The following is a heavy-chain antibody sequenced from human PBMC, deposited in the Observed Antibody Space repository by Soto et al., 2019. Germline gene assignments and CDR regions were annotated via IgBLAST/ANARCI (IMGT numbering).Heavy chain of an antibody. V-gene: IGHV3-74*01. CDR1: GFTFSTFW. CDR3: ARDQDTYGSGTYNV. D-gene: IGHD3-10*01. CDR2: INSDGTRT. J-gene: IGHJ4*02. Sequence: EVQLVESGGGLVQPGGSLRLSCAASGFTFSTFWMHWVRQAPGKGLVWVSRINSDGTRTNYADSVKGRFSVSRDNVKNTLYLQMNSLRAEDTAIYYCARDQDTYGSGTYNVWGQGTLVTVSS.